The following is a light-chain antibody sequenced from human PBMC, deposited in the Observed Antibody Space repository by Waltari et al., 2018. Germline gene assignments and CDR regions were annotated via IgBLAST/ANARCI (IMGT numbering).Light chain of an antibody. CDR2: DVT. CDR3: SSYTSSSALV. J-gene: IGLJ2*01. Sequence: QSALTQSASVSGSPGQSITISCPGTSSDVGGYNHVSWYQQHPGNAPKPMIYDVTNRPSGVSNPFSGSKSGNTASLTICGLQAEDEADYYCSSYTSSSALVFGGGTKLTVL. CDR1: SSDVGGYNH. V-gene: IGLV2-14*03.